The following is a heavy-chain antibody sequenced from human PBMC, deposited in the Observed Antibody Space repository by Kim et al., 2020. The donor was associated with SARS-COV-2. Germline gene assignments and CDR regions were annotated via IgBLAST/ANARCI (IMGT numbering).Heavy chain of an antibody. Sequence: SLKSRVTISVDTSKNQFSLKLSSVTAADTAVYYCARDGSIAARPGGPIDPWGQGTLVTVSS. V-gene: IGHV4-31*02. D-gene: IGHD6-6*01. CDR3: ARDGSIAARPGGPIDP. J-gene: IGHJ5*02.